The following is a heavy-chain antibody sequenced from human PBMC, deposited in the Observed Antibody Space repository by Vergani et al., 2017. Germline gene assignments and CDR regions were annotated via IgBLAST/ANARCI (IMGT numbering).Heavy chain of an antibody. D-gene: IGHD2-21*01. J-gene: IGHJ6*04. V-gene: IGHV3-15*07. Sequence: EVQLVESGGGIVKPGGSLRLSCVASGFSFRNAWMNWVRRTPGKGLEWVGRIKSTFDRGTTDYAAAVKGRFTISRDDSKNTLFLQMNGLKTEDIGVYYCTTDPRYCGDGSCDWLRDHHYYGMDVWGKGTTVTVSS. CDR2: IKSTFDRGTT. CDR3: TTDPRYCGDGSCDWLRDHHYYGMDV. CDR1: GFSFRNAW.